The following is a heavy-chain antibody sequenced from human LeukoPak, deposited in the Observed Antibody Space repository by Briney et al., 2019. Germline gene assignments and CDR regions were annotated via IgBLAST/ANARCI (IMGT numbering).Heavy chain of an antibody. D-gene: IGHD2-15*01. CDR3: ARGRIFRGRSSVGRAYYFDY. V-gene: IGHV1-8*01. CDR2: MNPNSGNT. CDR1: GYTFTSYD. J-gene: IGHJ4*02. Sequence: ASVKVSCKASGYTFTSYDINWVRHATGQGLEWMGWMNPNSGNTGYAQKLEGRLTMTRNTYISTANTEVSSLRSEDTAVYYWARGRIFRGRSSVGRAYYFDYWGQGTLVTVSS.